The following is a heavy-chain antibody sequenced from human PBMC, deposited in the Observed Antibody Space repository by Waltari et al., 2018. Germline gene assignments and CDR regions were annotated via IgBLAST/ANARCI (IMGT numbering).Heavy chain of an antibody. CDR1: GYSISSGYY. CDR2: IYHSGST. V-gene: IGHV4-38-2*01. J-gene: IGHJ4*02. D-gene: IGHD2-21*02. Sequence: QVQLQESGPGLVKPSETLSLTCAVSGYSISSGYYWGWIRQPPGKGLEWIGSIYHSGSTYYNPSLKSRVTISVDTSKNQFSLKLSSVTAADTAVYYCARNGVTPSNFDYWGQGTLVTVSS. CDR3: ARNGVTPSNFDY.